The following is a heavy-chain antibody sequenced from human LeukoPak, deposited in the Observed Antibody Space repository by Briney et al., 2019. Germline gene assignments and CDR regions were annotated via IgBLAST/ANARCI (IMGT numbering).Heavy chain of an antibody. V-gene: IGHV4-39*01. Sequence: SETLSLTCTVSGGSITSSFFGTWIRQPPGKGREWIGSIYYSGSTFYNPSLSSRLTISVDTSSNQFSLRPCSVTAASTAFYYRARPAVTGTSPDWYFDLWGRGTLVAVSS. D-gene: IGHD6-19*01. CDR2: IYYSGST. CDR1: GGSITSSFF. CDR3: ARPAVTGTSPDWYFDL. J-gene: IGHJ2*01.